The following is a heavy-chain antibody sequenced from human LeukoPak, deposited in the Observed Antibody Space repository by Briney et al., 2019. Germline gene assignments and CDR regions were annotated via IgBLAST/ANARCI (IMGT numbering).Heavy chain of an antibody. CDR2: INAGNGNT. CDR3: ARAFLDYYDSSGYYYGESDFDY. V-gene: IGHV1-3*01. Sequence: GASVKVSCKASGYTFTSYAMHWVRQAPGQRLEWMGWINAGNGNTKYPQKFQGRVTITRDTSASTAYMELSSLRSEDTAVYYCARAFLDYYDSSGYYYGESDFDYWGQGTLVTVSS. J-gene: IGHJ4*02. D-gene: IGHD3-22*01. CDR1: GYTFTSYA.